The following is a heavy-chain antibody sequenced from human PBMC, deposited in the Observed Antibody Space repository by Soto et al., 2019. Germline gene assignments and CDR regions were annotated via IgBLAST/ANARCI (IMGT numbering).Heavy chain of an antibody. J-gene: IGHJ4*02. CDR3: ARTVGAAYYFDF. CDR2: VYMSGST. D-gene: IGHD1-26*01. CDR1: GDSMTKYY. V-gene: IGHV4-4*07. Sequence: KPSETLSLTCIVSGDSMTKYYWSWLRQPAGKGLEWIGRVYMSGSTNYNPSLKSRVTMSIDTSNNHFSLDFKSVTAADTAVYYCARTVGAAYYFDFWGQGALVTVSS.